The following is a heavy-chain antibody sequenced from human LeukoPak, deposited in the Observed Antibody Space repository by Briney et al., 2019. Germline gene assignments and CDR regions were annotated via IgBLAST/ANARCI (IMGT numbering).Heavy chain of an antibody. Sequence: GGSLRLSCAASGFTFSSNYMSWVRQAPGKGLEWVSAISGSGGSTYYADSVKGRFTISRDNSKNTLYLQMNSLRAEDTAVYYCAKGEAAAGGNFDYWGQGTLVTVSS. V-gene: IGHV3-23*01. J-gene: IGHJ4*02. CDR2: ISGSGGST. D-gene: IGHD6-13*01. CDR1: GFTFSSNY. CDR3: AKGEAAAGGNFDY.